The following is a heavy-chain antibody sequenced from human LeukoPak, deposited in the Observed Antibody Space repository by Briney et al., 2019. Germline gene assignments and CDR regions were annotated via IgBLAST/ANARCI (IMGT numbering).Heavy chain of an antibody. CDR1: GFTFSSYA. CDR3: ARDRYSSGWYYFDY. CDR2: ISYDGSNK. Sequence: PGRSLGLSCAASGFTFSSYAMHWVRQAPGKGLEWVAVISYDGSNKYYADSVKGRFTISRDNSKNTLYLQMNSLRAEDTAVYYCARDRYSSGWYYFDYWGQGTLVTVSS. D-gene: IGHD6-19*01. J-gene: IGHJ4*02. V-gene: IGHV3-30-3*01.